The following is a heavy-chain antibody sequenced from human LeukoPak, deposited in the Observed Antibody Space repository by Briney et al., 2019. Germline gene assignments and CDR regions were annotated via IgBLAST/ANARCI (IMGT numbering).Heavy chain of an antibody. J-gene: IGHJ4*02. D-gene: IGHD5-12*01. CDR2: ISWNGGSA. Sequence: PGGSLRLSCAASGFTFDDYSMHWVRQAPGRGLEWVAGISWNGGSAGYADSVKGRFTISRDNAKKSLFLQMNSLRTEDTALYYCAKDRTYSGYDALDHWGQGTLVTVSS. CDR3: AKDRTYSGYDALDH. CDR1: GFTFDDYS. V-gene: IGHV3-9*01.